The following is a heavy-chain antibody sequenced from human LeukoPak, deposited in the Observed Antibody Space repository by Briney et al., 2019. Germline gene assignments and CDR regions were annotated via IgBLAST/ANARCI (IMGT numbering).Heavy chain of an antibody. J-gene: IGHJ4*02. CDR2: ISGSGGST. CDR1: GITFSSYA. D-gene: IGHD2-2*01. CDR3: ARARGIVVVPAADFDY. V-gene: IGHV3-23*01. Sequence: GGSLRLSCAASGITFSSYAMTRVRQAPGKGLDWVSAISGSGGSTYYADSVKGRFTISRDNSKNTLYLQMNSLRAEDTAVYYCARARGIVVVPAADFDYWGQGTLVTVSS.